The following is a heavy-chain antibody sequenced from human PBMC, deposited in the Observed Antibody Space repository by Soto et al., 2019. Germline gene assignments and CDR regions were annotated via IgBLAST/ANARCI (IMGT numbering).Heavy chain of an antibody. CDR3: ARRRDTTMAHDGFDI. V-gene: IGHV3-53*01. CDR2: TYTGGNT. CDR1: GFTVSSNY. Sequence: ESGGGLIQPGGSLRLSCAASGFTVSSNYMSWVRQAPGKGLEWVSVTYTGGNTDYADSVKGRFTSTRDNSKNTLYLQMNSLRAEDTAVYYCARRRDTTMAHDGFDIWGHGTMVTVSS. D-gene: IGHD5-18*01. J-gene: IGHJ3*02.